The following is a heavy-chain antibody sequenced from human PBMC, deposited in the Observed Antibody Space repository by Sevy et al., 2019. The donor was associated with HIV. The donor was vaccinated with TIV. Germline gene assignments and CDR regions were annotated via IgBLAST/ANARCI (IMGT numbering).Heavy chain of an antibody. CDR1: GITFSGYA. CDR3: AGGRFDSTGSFDAFDI. D-gene: IGHD3-22*01. CDR2: IYGSAGVT. J-gene: IGHJ3*02. V-gene: IGHV3-23*01. Sequence: GGSLRLSCAASGITFSGYAMNWVRQAPGKGLDWVSTIYGSAGVTYYADSVQGRFTISRDNSKNTLFLQMNNLRAEDTAVYYCAGGRFDSTGSFDAFDIWGRGTLVTVSS.